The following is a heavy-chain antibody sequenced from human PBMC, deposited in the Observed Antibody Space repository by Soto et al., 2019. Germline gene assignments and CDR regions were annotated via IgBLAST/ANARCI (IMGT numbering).Heavy chain of an antibody. V-gene: IGHV1-69*13. CDR3: ARTGHNWNRAYYYYYGMDV. Sequence: SVKVSCKASGGTFSSYAISWVRQAPGQGLEWMGGIIPIFGTANYAQKFQGRVTITADESTSTAYMELSSLRSEDTAVYYCARTGHNWNRAYYYYYGMDVWGQGTTVTVSS. D-gene: IGHD1-20*01. J-gene: IGHJ6*02. CDR2: IIPIFGTA. CDR1: GGTFSSYA.